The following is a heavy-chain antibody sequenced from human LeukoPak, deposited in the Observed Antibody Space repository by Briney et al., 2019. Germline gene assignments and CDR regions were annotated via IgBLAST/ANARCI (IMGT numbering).Heavy chain of an antibody. D-gene: IGHD5-24*01. J-gene: IGHJ4*02. CDR1: GYSISSGNY. CDR2: IYHSGST. Sequence: KTSETLSLTCSVSGYSISSGNYWGWIRLPPGKGLQWIGSIYHSGSTYYNPSLKSRVTISVDTSKNQFSLKLSSVTAADTAVYYCARDRRWLPLRRMYSGIDYWGQGTLVTVSS. V-gene: IGHV4-38-2*02. CDR3: ARDRRWLPLRRMYSGIDY.